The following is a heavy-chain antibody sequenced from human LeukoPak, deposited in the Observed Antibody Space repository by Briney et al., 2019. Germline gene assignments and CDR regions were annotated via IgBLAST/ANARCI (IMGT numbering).Heavy chain of an antibody. Sequence: GGSLRLSCAASGFTVSSNYMSWVRQAPGKGLEWVSVIFSGGSTYYADSVKGRFTVSRDNSKNTLYLQMNSLRAEDTAVYYCAREGRLERLGFDYWGQGTLVTVSS. D-gene: IGHD1-1*01. J-gene: IGHJ4*02. V-gene: IGHV3-66*01. CDR1: GFTVSSNY. CDR2: IFSGGST. CDR3: AREGRLERLGFDY.